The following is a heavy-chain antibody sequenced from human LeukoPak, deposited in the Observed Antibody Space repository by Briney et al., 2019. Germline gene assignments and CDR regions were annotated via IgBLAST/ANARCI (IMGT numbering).Heavy chain of an antibody. CDR1: GGSISSYY. V-gene: IGHV4-59*01. Sequence: SETLSLTCTVSGGSISSYYWSWLRQPPGKGLEWIGYIYYSGSTNYNPSLKSRVTISVDTSKNQFSLKLSSVTAADTAVYYCARLGRFLEWSELDYWGQGTLVTVSS. D-gene: IGHD3-3*01. CDR2: IYYSGST. CDR3: ARLGRFLEWSELDY. J-gene: IGHJ4*02.